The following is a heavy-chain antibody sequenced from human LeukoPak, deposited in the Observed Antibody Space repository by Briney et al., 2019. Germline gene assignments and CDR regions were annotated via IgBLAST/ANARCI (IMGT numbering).Heavy chain of an antibody. CDR1: GFTFNSYA. CDR3: ARVGDDFWSSPTDYGMDV. D-gene: IGHD3-3*01. V-gene: IGHV3-30*04. Sequence: GRSLRLSCAASGFTFNSYAMHWVRQAPGKGLEWVAVISYDGSNKYYADSVKGRFTISRDNSKNTLYLQMNSLRAEDTAVYYCARVGDDFWSSPTDYGMDVWGQGTTVTVSS. J-gene: IGHJ6*02. CDR2: ISYDGSNK.